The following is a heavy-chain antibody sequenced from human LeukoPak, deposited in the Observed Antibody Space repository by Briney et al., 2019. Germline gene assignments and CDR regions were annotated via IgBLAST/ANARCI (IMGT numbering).Heavy chain of an antibody. Sequence: GGSLRLSCAASGFTFSDYYMSWIRQAPGKGLEWVSYISSSGSTIYYADSVKGRFTISRDNAKTSLYLQMNSLRAEDTAVYYCARVRPSIRALDYWGQGTLVTVSS. J-gene: IGHJ4*02. CDR2: ISSSGSTI. V-gene: IGHV3-11*01. CDR1: GFTFSDYY. D-gene: IGHD2-21*01. CDR3: ARVRPSIRALDY.